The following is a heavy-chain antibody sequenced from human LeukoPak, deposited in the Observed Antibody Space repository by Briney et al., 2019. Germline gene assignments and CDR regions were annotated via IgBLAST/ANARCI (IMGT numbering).Heavy chain of an antibody. D-gene: IGHD6-13*01. CDR2: IYHSGST. CDR1: GYSISSGYY. Sequence: SETLSLTCTVSGYSISSGYYWGWIRQPPGKGLEWIGSIYHSGSTYYNPSLKSRVTISEDTSKNQFSLKLSSVTAADTAVYYCARDVSSWRDSWGQGTLVTVSS. CDR3: ARDVSSWRDS. V-gene: IGHV4-38-2*02. J-gene: IGHJ4*02.